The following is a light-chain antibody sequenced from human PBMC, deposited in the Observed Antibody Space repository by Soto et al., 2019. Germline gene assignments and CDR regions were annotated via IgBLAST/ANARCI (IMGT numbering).Light chain of an antibody. CDR1: SSNIGSPT. Sequence: QSVLTQPPSASGTPGQRVTISCSGSSSNIGSPTVNWYQQLPGTAPKLLIYSNNKRPSGFPDRFSGSRSGTSASLAISGLQSEDEADYYCAGWDVSLSGPHVVFGGGTKLTVL. J-gene: IGLJ2*01. V-gene: IGLV1-44*01. CDR2: SNN. CDR3: AGWDVSLSGPHVV.